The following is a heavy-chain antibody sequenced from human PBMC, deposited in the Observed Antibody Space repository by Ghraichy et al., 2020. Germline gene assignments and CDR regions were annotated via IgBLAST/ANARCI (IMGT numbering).Heavy chain of an antibody. V-gene: IGHV6-1*01. CDR1: GDNVSGNNVA. J-gene: IGHJ4*02. CDR3: AREASGSRLDF. CDR2: TYYRSKWSF. D-gene: IGHD3-10*01. Sequence: SQTLSLTCAISGDNVSGNNVAWNWIRQSPSRGLQWLGRTYYRSKWSFEYAVSVKSRMTINPDTSKNQFSLQLNSVTPEDTAVYYCAREASGSRLDFWGQGILVTVSS.